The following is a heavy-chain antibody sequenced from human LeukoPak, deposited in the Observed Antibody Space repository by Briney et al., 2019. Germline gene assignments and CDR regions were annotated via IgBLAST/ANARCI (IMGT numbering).Heavy chain of an antibody. D-gene: IGHD5-18*01. CDR1: GFTFDDYA. V-gene: IGHV3-23*01. CDR3: GKGNTASRPGFVD. Sequence: PGGSLRLSCAASGFTFDDYAMHWVRQAPGKGLEWVSSISGSGDSVFYADSVKGRFTISRDNSLNTLHLQMNSLRAEDTAFYYCGKGNTASRPGFVDWGQGTLVTVSS. J-gene: IGHJ4*02. CDR2: ISGSGDSV.